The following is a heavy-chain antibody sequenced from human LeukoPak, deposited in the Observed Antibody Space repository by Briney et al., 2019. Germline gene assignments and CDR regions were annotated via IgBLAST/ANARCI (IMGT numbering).Heavy chain of an antibody. Sequence: GGSLRLSCAASGFTFSNYAMSWVRQAPGKGLEWVSAISGSGGSTYYADSVKGRFTISRDNSKNTLYLQMNSLRAEDTAVYYCANSPNYYDSSGYFDYWGQGTLVTVSS. J-gene: IGHJ4*02. V-gene: IGHV3-23*01. CDR3: ANSPNYYDSSGYFDY. D-gene: IGHD3-22*01. CDR1: GFTFSNYA. CDR2: ISGSGGST.